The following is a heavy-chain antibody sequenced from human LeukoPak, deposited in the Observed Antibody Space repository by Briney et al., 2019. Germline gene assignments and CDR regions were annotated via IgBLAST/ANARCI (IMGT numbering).Heavy chain of an antibody. CDR2: INPNSGGT. CDR1: GYTFTGYY. J-gene: IGHJ5*02. CDR3: ARDRLRLGYERTNWFDP. V-gene: IGHV1-2*02. Sequence: ASVKVSCKASGYTFTGYYIHWVRQAPGQGLEWMGWINPNSGGTNYAQNFQGRVTMTRDTSISTVYMALSRLQSDDTAVFYCARDRLRLGYERTNWFDPWGQGTLVTVSS. D-gene: IGHD2-15*01.